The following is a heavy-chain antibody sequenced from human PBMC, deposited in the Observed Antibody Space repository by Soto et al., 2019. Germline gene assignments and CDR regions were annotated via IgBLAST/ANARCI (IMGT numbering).Heavy chain of an antibody. CDR3: AREPEYSSSWDYYGMDV. CDR2: ISAYNGNT. Sequence: GASVKVSCKASGGTFSSYAISWVRQAPGQGLEWMGWISAYNGNTNYAQKLQGRVTMTTDTSTSTAYMELRSLRSDDTAVYYCAREPEYSSSWDYYGMDVWGQGTTVTVSS. J-gene: IGHJ6*02. V-gene: IGHV1-18*01. CDR1: GGTFSSYA. D-gene: IGHD6-13*01.